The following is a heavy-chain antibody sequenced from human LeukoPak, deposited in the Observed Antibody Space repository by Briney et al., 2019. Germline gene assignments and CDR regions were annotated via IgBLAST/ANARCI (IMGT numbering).Heavy chain of an antibody. CDR2: ISSSGSTI. CDR1: GFTFSSYE. J-gene: IGHJ6*02. CDR3: ARAPIVTTPYYYYYGMDV. V-gene: IGHV3-48*03. Sequence: GGSLTLSCAASGFTFSSYEMNWVRQAPGKGLEWVSYISSSGSTIYYADSVKGRFTISRDNAKNSLYLQMNSLRAEDTAVYYCARAPIVTTPYYYYYGMDVWGQGTTVTVSS. D-gene: IGHD4-11*01.